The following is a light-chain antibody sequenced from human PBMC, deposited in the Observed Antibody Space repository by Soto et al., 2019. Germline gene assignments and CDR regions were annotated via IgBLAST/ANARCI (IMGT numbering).Light chain of an antibody. CDR2: LGS. Sequence: IVLTQSPLSLPVTPGEPSSISCSSIESLLHGTGYNYLAGYLQKTGQSPQLLIYLGSNRASGVPDRFSGSRSRTHCTLKINRVEARDVGVYECMHAVQTPQTFGQRPSLDIK. V-gene: IGKV2-28*01. CDR1: ESLLHGTGYNY. CDR3: MHAVQTPQT. J-gene: IGKJ2*01.